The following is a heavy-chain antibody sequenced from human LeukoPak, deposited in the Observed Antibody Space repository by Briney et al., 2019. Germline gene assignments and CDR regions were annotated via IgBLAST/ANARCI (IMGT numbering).Heavy chain of an antibody. J-gene: IGHJ6*03. CDR3: ARSGDFWSGYNMDV. CDR1: GGSISSGSYY. V-gene: IGHV4-61*02. D-gene: IGHD3-3*01. Sequence: SETLSLTCTVSGGSISSGSYYWSRIRQPAGKGLEWIGRIYTSGSTNYDPSLKSRVTISVDTSKNQFSLKLSSVTAADTAVYYCARSGDFWSGYNMDVWGKGTTVTVSS. CDR2: IYTSGST.